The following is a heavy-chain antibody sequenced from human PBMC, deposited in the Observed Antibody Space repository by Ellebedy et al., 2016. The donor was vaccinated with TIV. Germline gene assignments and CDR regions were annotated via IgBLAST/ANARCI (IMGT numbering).Heavy chain of an antibody. Sequence: AASVKVSCKVFGYTLTELSMHWVRQAPGKGLEWMGGFDPEDGETIYEQKFQGRVTMTEDTSTDTAYMELSSLRSEDTAVYYCATDIAGAVAAYYYHGMDVWGQGTTVTVSS. CDR2: FDPEDGET. D-gene: IGHD6-19*01. CDR1: GYTLTELS. V-gene: IGHV1-24*01. J-gene: IGHJ6*02. CDR3: ATDIAGAVAAYYYHGMDV.